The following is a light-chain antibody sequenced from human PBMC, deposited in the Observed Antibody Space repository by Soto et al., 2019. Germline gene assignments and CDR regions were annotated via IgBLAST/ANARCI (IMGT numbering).Light chain of an antibody. CDR2: DVS. Sequence: DIVLTQSPGTLSLSPGERATLSCRSSQSVSSNYLAWYQQKPDQAPRLVIYDVSGRATGIPDRFSGSGSGTDCTLTISRLEPEDSAVYYCQQYGISHTVGQGAKVDIK. V-gene: IGKV3-20*01. CDR1: QSVSSNY. J-gene: IGKJ1*01. CDR3: QQYGISHT.